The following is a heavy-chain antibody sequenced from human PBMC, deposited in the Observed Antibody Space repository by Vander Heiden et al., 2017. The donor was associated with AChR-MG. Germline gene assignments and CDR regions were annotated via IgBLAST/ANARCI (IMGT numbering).Heavy chain of an antibody. J-gene: IGHJ4*02. Sequence: QAQLVESGGGVVQPGRSLRLSCAASGVTFRSHAMPWIPQAPGQGLEWVAVISYDGSNEYYADSVKGRFTISRDNSKNTLYLQMNSLRAEDTALYYCARAVVVAITYHFDHWGQGTLVTVSS. D-gene: IGHD2-15*01. CDR3: ARAVVVAITYHFDH. CDR1: GVTFRSHA. CDR2: ISYDGSNE. V-gene: IGHV3-30-3*01.